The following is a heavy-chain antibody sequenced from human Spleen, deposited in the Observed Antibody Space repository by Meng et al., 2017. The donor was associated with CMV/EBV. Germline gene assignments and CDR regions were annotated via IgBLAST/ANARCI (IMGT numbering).Heavy chain of an antibody. V-gene: IGHV1-2*02. Sequence: ASVKVSCKASGYTFTGYYIHWLRRAPAQGLEWMGWINPNSGGTNYAPEFQARVSVTRDTSISTAYMELSRLRSDDTAVYYCARELGYLECSHFDYWGQGTLVTVSS. J-gene: IGHJ4*02. CDR1: GYTFTGYY. CDR2: INPNSGGT. D-gene: IGHD3-3*01. CDR3: ARELGYLECSHFDY.